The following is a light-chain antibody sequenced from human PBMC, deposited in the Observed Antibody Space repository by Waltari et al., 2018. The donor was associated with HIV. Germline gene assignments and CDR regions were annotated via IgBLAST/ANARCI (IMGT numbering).Light chain of an antibody. CDR2: RVS. CDR1: QSLVDSDGNTY. CDR3: MQSTFWPPVT. V-gene: IGKV2-30*01. Sequence: DVVMTQSPLSLPVTLGQPATISCRSSQSLVDSDGNTYLNWFQERPGQSPRRLIYRVSKRDSGVPDRFSGSGSGTDFTLKISRVEAEDVGVYYCMQSTFWPPVTFGGGTKVEIK. J-gene: IGKJ4*01.